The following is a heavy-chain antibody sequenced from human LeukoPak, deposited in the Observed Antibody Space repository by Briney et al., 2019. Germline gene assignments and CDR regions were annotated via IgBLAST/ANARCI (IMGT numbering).Heavy chain of an antibody. D-gene: IGHD5-12*01. CDR3: ARRATTGGRYFDY. CDR2: IYYSGST. Sequence: SETLSLTCTVSGGSISSSSYYWGWIRQPPGKGLEWIGSIYYSGSTYYNPSLKSRVTISVDTSKNQFSLKLSSVTAADTAVYYCARRATTGGRYFDYWGQGTLVTVSS. J-gene: IGHJ4*02. V-gene: IGHV4-39*07. CDR1: GGSISSSSYY.